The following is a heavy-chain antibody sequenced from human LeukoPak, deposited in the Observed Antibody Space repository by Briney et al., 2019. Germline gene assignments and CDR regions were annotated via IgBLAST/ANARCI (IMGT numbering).Heavy chain of an antibody. J-gene: IGHJ4*02. V-gene: IGHV3-30*18. D-gene: IGHD6-6*01. Sequence: GRSLRLSCAASGFTFSSYGMHWVRQAPGKGLEWVAVISYDGSNKYYADSVKGRFTISRDNSKNTLYLQMNSRRAQDTAVYYCAKMDSSSSKDYWGQGTLVTVSS. CDR2: ISYDGSNK. CDR3: AKMDSSSSKDY. CDR1: GFTFSSYG.